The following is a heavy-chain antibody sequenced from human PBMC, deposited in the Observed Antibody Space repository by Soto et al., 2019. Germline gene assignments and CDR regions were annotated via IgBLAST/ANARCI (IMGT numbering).Heavy chain of an antibody. CDR2: ISGNGIST. CDR3: TSDAICMVRGTDNWFDP. CDR1: GFTFNNYA. D-gene: IGHD3-10*01. Sequence: GGSLRLSCAASGFTFNNYAMSWVRQAPGKGLEWVSAISGNGISTYYADSVRGRFTISRDNSENTLFLQMTRLRADDTAVYYYTSDAICMVRGTDNWFDPWGQGTLVTVSS. J-gene: IGHJ5*02. V-gene: IGHV3-23*01.